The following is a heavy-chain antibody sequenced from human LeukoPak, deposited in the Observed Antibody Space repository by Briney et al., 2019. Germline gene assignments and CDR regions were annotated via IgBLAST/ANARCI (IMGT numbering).Heavy chain of an antibody. CDR3: AREMGTSGYNNLFDY. J-gene: IGHJ4*02. Sequence: PSETLSLTCTLSGGSMENYFWSWIRQPPGKGLEWIGYIYYSGSTNYNPSLKSRVTISVDTSKSQFSLRLSSVTAADTAVYYCAREMGTSGYNNLFDYWGQGTLVTVSS. CDR1: GGSMENYF. D-gene: IGHD3-22*01. V-gene: IGHV4-59*01. CDR2: IYYSGST.